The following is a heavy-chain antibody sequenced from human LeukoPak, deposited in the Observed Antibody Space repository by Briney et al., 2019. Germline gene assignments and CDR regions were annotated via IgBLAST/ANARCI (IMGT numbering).Heavy chain of an antibody. D-gene: IGHD3-16*01. J-gene: IGHJ4*02. CDR2: INPNSGGT. CDR3: ARDILGAGLDY. V-gene: IGHV1-2*02. CDR1: GYTFTGCY. Sequence: ASVKVSCKASGYTFTGCYMHWVRQAPGQGLEWMGWINPNSGGTNYAQKFQGRVTMTRDTSISTAYMELSRLKSDDTAVYYCARDILGAGLDYWGQGTLVTVSS.